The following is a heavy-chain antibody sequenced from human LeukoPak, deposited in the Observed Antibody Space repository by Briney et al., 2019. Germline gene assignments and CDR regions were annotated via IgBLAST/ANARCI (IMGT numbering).Heavy chain of an antibody. J-gene: IGHJ4*02. V-gene: IGHV4-59*11. CDR3: AREYYYDSSGYYYFDY. CDR1: GGSLSSHY. D-gene: IGHD3-22*01. CDR2: IYYSGST. Sequence: ALENLSLTCTVSGGSLSSHYWGWVPQPPGKGLEWVGDIYYSGSTNYNPSLKSRVTISVDTSKNQFSLKLSSVTAADTAVYYCAREYYYDSSGYYYFDYWGQGTLVTVSS.